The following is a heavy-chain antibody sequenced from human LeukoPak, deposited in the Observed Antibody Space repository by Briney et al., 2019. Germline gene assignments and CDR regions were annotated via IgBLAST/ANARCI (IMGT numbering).Heavy chain of an antibody. CDR3: ARGSKYYYDSSGFPNWFDP. D-gene: IGHD3-22*01. CDR2: VSYDGST. Sequence: SETLSLTCTVSGGSLSSAGYYWSWIRQPPGKGLEWIAYVSYDGSTKYKPSLKNRVTISVDTSKNQFSLNLSSVTAADTAVYYCARGSKYYYDSSGFPNWFDPWGQGTLVTVSS. V-gene: IGHV4-61*08. CDR1: GGSLSSAGYY. J-gene: IGHJ5*02.